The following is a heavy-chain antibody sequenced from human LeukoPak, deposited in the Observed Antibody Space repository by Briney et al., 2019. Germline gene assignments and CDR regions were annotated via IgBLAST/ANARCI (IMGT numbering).Heavy chain of an antibody. D-gene: IGHD2-15*01. J-gene: IGHJ4*02. Sequence: TGGSLRLSCAASGFTVSSNYMSWLRQAPGKGLEWVSIIYSGSSTYYADSVKGRFSISRDRSKNTLYLQMNSLRAEDTAVYYCARDRCSGGNCYSDYWGQGTLVTVSS. CDR2: IYSGSST. CDR1: GFTVSSNY. CDR3: ARDRCSGGNCYSDY. V-gene: IGHV3-53*01.